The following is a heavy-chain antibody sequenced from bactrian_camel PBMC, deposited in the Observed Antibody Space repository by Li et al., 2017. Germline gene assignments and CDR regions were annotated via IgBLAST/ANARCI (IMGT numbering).Heavy chain of an antibody. J-gene: IGHJ6*01. D-gene: IGHD1*01. CDR1: GYAYC. V-gene: IGHV3S63*01. CDR2: ITTDGRNR. Sequence: HVQLVESGGGSVQAGGSRRLSCVTSGYAYCIGWFRQGPGQEREGVASITTDGRNRYYSDSVRGRFTISQDTNKNTMYLQMDSLKPEDTAMYYCAAGKASRLFTYCIAGADGFDSWGQGTQVTVS. CDR3: AAGKASRLFTYCIAGADGFDS.